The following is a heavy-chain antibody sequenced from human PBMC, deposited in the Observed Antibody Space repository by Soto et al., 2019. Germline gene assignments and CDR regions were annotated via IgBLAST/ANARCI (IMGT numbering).Heavy chain of an antibody. J-gene: IGHJ6*02. D-gene: IGHD3-10*01. Sequence: VQLVESGGGVVQPGRSLRLSCAASGFTFSSYGMHWVRQAPGKGLEWVAVISYDGSNKYYADSVKGRFTISRDNSKNTLYLQMNSLRAEDTAVYYCAKDMVRKKAYYYYGMDVWGQGTTVTVSS. V-gene: IGHV3-30*18. CDR2: ISYDGSNK. CDR3: AKDMVRKKAYYYYGMDV. CDR1: GFTFSSYG.